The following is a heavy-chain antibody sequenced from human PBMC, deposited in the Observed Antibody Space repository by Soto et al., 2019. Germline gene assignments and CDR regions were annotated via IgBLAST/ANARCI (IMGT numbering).Heavy chain of an antibody. CDR1: GFTFSNAW. Sequence: EVQLVESGGGLVKPGGSLRLSCAASGFTFSNAWMSWVRQAPGKGLEWVGRIKSKTDGGTTDYAAPVKGRFTISRDDSKNTLYLQMNSLKPEDTAVYYCTTSLYCSGGSCYSGCDYWGQGTLVTVSS. D-gene: IGHD2-15*01. CDR3: TTSLYCSGGSCYSGCDY. CDR2: IKSKTDGGTT. J-gene: IGHJ4*02. V-gene: IGHV3-15*01.